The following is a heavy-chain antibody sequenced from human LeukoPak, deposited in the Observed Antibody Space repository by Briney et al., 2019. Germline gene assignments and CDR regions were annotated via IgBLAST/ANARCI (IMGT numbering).Heavy chain of an antibody. CDR1: GFTVSSNS. CDR3: ARRAGEYSHPYDY. Sequence: GGSLRLSCTVSGFTVSSNSMSWVRQAPGKGLEWVSFIYSGGNTHYSDSVKGRFTISRDNSKNTLYLQMNSLRVEDTAVYYCARRAGEYSHPYDYWGQGTLVTVSS. D-gene: IGHD4-17*01. V-gene: IGHV3-53*01. J-gene: IGHJ4*02. CDR2: IYSGGNT.